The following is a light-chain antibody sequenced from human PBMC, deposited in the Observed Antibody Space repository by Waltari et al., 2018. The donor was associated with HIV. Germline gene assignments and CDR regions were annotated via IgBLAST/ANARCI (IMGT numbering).Light chain of an antibody. CDR3: ESYTSTSVWV. CDR2: DVS. CDR1: SNDVGGYNY. J-gene: IGLJ3*02. V-gene: IGLV2-14*03. Sequence: QSALTQPASVSGSPGQSITISCTGSSNDVGGYNYVSWYQQHPGKAPRLMIYDVSTRPSGVSDRCSGSKSVDTASLTISGLQPEDEADYYCESYTSTSVWVFGGGTRLTVL.